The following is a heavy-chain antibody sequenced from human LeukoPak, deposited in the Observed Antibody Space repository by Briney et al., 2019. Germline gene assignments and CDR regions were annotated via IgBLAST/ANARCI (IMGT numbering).Heavy chain of an antibody. D-gene: IGHD2-15*01. J-gene: IGHJ5*02. CDR3: VRRDCSPTDCYSTGWFDP. V-gene: IGHV5-51*01. Sequence: GESLKISCQASGYSFTNYWIGWVRQVPGEGLESMGIIYPGNSNIRYSPSFVGQVTISADKSIRTAYLQWTSLKASDSAMYYCVRRDCSPTDCYSTGWFDPWGQGTLVTVSS. CDR2: IYPGNSNI. CDR1: GYSFTNYW.